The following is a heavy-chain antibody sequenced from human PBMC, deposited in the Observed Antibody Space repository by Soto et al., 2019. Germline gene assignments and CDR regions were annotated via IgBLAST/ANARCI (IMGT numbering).Heavy chain of an antibody. D-gene: IGHD1-26*01. CDR2: SVGGADDT. Sequence: EVQLLESGGGLVQPGGSLRLSCVASGFTLSNFAMSWVRQAPGEGLEWVSSVGGADDTYYADSVEGRFTISRDNSKNTLDLQLSSLSAGDTAVYYCAKDAVSYNSVWDAFDIWGQGTLVTVSS. V-gene: IGHV3-23*01. CDR3: AKDAVSYNSVWDAFDI. J-gene: IGHJ3*02. CDR1: GFTLSNFA.